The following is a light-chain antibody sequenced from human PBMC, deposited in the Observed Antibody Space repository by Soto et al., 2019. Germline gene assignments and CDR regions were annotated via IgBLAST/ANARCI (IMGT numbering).Light chain of an antibody. CDR3: QQYYSTHT. CDR1: QSVLYSSDNKNY. V-gene: IGKV4-1*01. J-gene: IGKJ4*01. Sequence: DIVMTQSPDSLAVSLGERATINCKSSQSVLYSSDNKNYLAWYQQKPGQPPKLLIYWASTRDYGVPDRFSGSGSGADFTLTISSLQAEDVAVYCCQQYYSTHTFGGGTKVEIK. CDR2: WAS.